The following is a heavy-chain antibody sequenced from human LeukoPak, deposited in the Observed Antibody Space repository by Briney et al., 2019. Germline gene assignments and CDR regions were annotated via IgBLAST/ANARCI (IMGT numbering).Heavy chain of an antibody. J-gene: IGHJ3*02. CDR2: ISNSGSTI. CDR1: GFTFSDYY. Sequence: GGSLRLSCAASGFTFSDYYMSWIRQAPGKGLEWISYISNSGSTIHYAVSVKGRFTISRDNARNSLYLQMNSLRAEDTAVYYCARVTSPYAFDIWGQGTMVTVSS. D-gene: IGHD3-3*01. CDR3: ARVTSPYAFDI. V-gene: IGHV3-11*04.